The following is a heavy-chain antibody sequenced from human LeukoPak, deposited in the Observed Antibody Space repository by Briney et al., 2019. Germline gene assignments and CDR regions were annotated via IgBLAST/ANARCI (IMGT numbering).Heavy chain of an antibody. D-gene: IGHD3-16*01. V-gene: IGHV1-2*02. Sequence: GASVKVSCKASGYTFNGYYMHWVRQAPGQGLEWMGWINPNSGGTNYAQKFQGRVTMTSDTSISTAYMELSRLRSDDTAVYYCARVPPLPLINWFDPWGQGTLVTVSS. CDR1: GYTFNGYY. CDR2: INPNSGGT. CDR3: ARVPPLPLINWFDP. J-gene: IGHJ5*02.